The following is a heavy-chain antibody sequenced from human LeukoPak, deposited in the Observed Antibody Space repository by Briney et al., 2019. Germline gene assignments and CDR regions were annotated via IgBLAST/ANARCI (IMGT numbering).Heavy chain of an antibody. CDR2: INHSGST. D-gene: IGHD3-10*01. Sequence: PSETLSLTCTVSGGSISSSSYYWGWIRQPPGKGLEWIGEINHSGSTNYNPSLKSRVTISLDTSKNQFSLKLSSVTAADTAVYYCARLLVRQYHYMDVWGKGTTVTVSS. V-gene: IGHV4-39*07. J-gene: IGHJ6*03. CDR1: GGSISSSSYY. CDR3: ARLLVRQYHYMDV.